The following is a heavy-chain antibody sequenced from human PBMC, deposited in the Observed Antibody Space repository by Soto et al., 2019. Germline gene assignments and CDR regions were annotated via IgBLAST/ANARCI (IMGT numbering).Heavy chain of an antibody. J-gene: IGHJ4*02. CDR3: VTVNLVGAAYYFDY. V-gene: IGHV4-38-2*01. CDR2: IYHSGST. CDR1: GYSISSGYY. Sequence: SETLSLTCAVSGYSISSGYYWGWIRQPPGKGLEWIGSIYHSGSTYYNPSLKSRVTISVDASKNQFSLKLSSVTAADTAVYYCVTVNLVGAAYYFDYWGPGTLVTVSS. D-gene: IGHD1-26*01.